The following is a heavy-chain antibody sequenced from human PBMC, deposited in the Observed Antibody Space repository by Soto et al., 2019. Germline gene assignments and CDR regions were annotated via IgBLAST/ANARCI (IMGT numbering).Heavy chain of an antibody. CDR3: AREVDTALSNWFDP. J-gene: IGHJ5*02. D-gene: IGHD5-18*01. CDR2: FYYSGST. V-gene: IGHV4-39*07. CDR1: GCSISSSSYY. Sequence: PSETLSLTCTVSGCSISSSSYYWGWIRQPPGKGLEWIGSFYYSGSTYYNPSLKSRVTISVDRSKNQFSLKLSSVTAADTAVYYCAREVDTALSNWFDPWGQGTLVTVSS.